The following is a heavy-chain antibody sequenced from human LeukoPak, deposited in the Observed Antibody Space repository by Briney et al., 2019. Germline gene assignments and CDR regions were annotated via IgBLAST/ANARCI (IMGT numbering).Heavy chain of an antibody. CDR3: ARAFDI. V-gene: IGHV3-30-3*01. Sequence: WIRQPPGKGLEWVAVISYDGSNKYYADSVKGRFTISSDNAKNSLYLQMNNLRAEDTAVYYCARAFDIWGQGTMVTVSS. J-gene: IGHJ3*02. CDR2: ISYDGSNK.